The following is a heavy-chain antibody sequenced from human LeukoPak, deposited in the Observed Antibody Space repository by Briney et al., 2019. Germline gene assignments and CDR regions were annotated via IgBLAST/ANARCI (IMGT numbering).Heavy chain of an antibody. D-gene: IGHD1-1*01. CDR1: GYTFTSYD. Sequence: VASVKVSCKASGYTFTSYDINWVRQATGQGLEWMGWMNPNSGNTGYAQKFQGRVTITRNTSISTVYMELSSLRSGVTAMYYCARTTEGGAFDIWGQGTMVTVSS. J-gene: IGHJ3*02. V-gene: IGHV1-8*03. CDR3: ARTTEGGAFDI. CDR2: MNPNSGNT.